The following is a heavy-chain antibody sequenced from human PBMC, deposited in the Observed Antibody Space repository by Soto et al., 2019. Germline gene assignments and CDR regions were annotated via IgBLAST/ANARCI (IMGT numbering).Heavy chain of an antibody. CDR2: LVGSGADK. CDR3: ATDLIANNGVWEPFDM. J-gene: IGHJ3*02. V-gene: IGHV3-23*01. CDR1: GFNFNAYV. D-gene: IGHD2-8*01. Sequence: GGSLRLSCAASGFNFNAYVMNGVRQAPEKGLQWVSGLVGSGADKNYADSVRGRFTVSRDNSKNTLYLQMNSLRDEDTAVYYCATDLIANNGVWEPFDMWGRGTKVTVSS.